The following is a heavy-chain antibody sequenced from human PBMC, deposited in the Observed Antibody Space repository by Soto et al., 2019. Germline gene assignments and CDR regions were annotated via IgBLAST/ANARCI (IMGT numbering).Heavy chain of an antibody. CDR1: GFTFSSYG. V-gene: IGHV3-23*01. CDR3: AKDRRAGGNYGFYSDC. CDR2: SSATGAGT. J-gene: IGHJ4*02. D-gene: IGHD1-7*01. Sequence: EVQLLESGGGLVQPGGSLRLSCAASGFTFSSYGMTWVRQAPGKGLEWVSFSSATGAGTYYAASLKGRFTISRENSKNTLYLQMTSMRAGDTAVYYCAKDRRAGGNYGFYSDCWGQGALVIVSS.